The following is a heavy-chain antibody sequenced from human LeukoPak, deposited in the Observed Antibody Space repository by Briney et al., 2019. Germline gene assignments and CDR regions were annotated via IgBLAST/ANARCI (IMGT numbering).Heavy chain of an antibody. Sequence: SETLSLTCTVSGYSISSGYYWGWIRQPPGKGLEWIGSIYYSADTYYNPSLKSRATISVDTSKNQFSLKLSSVTAADTAVYYCARMERDGYNTYYYYYYMDVWGKGTTVTVSS. CDR3: ARMERDGYNTYYYYYYMDV. CDR2: IYYSADT. V-gene: IGHV4-38-2*02. D-gene: IGHD5-24*01. CDR1: GYSISSGYY. J-gene: IGHJ6*03.